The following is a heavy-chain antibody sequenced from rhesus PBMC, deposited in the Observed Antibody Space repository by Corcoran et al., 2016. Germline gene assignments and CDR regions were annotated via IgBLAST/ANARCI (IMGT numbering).Heavy chain of an antibody. CDR3: ARDYGQYNSLDV. V-gene: IGHV4-165*02. D-gene: IGHD4-29*01. CDR1: GGSISGSY. CDR2: IGGSSGST. Sequence: QVQLQESGPGLVKPSETLSLTCAVSGGSISGSYWNWIRQPPGKGREWIGYIGGSSGSTYYNPSLKSRVTISTDTSKNQFSLKLSSVTAADTAVYYCARDYGQYNSLDVWGRGVLVTVSS. J-gene: IGHJ5-2*02.